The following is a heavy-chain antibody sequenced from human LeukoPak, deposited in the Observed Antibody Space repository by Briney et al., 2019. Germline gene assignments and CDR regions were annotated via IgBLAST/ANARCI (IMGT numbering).Heavy chain of an antibody. CDR3: ARHGDRGYYGSGRYNWFDP. Sequence: SETLSLTCTVSGGSISSSSYYWGWIRQPPGKGLEWIGSIYYSGSTYYNPSLKSRVTISVDTSKNQFSLKLSSVTAADTAVYYCARHGDRGYYGSGRYNWFDPWGQGTLVTVSS. CDR1: GGSISSSSYY. D-gene: IGHD3-10*01. CDR2: IYYSGST. J-gene: IGHJ5*02. V-gene: IGHV4-39*01.